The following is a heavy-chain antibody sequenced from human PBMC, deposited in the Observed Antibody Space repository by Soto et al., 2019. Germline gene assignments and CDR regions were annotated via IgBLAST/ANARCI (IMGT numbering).Heavy chain of an antibody. V-gene: IGHV4-4*02. CDR3: ARASGSYYKGAFDI. D-gene: IGHD1-26*01. J-gene: IGHJ3*02. CDR2: TYQSGST. Sequence: QVQLQESGPGLVKPSGTLSLTCAVSGGSITNVNWWTWVRQSPGKGLEWIGETYQSGSTNSNPSLKSRVTLSVDRSKNQFSLKLSSVTAADTAVYYCARASGSYYKGAFDIWGQGTMVTVSS. CDR1: GGSITNVNW.